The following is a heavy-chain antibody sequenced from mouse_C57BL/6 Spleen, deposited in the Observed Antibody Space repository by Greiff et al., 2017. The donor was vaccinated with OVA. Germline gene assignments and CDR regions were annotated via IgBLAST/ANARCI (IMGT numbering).Heavy chain of an antibody. D-gene: IGHD2-3*01. Sequence: QVQLQQPGAELVKPGASVKLSCKASGYTFTSYWMQWVNQRPGPGLAWIGEIDPSDSYTNYNQKFKGKATLHVNTSSSTAYMQLSSLTSEDSAVYYCARRGNDGYHWYFDVWGTGTTVTVSS. CDR1: GYTFTSYW. CDR3: ARRGNDGYHWYFDV. J-gene: IGHJ1*03. V-gene: IGHV1-50*01. CDR2: IDPSDSYT.